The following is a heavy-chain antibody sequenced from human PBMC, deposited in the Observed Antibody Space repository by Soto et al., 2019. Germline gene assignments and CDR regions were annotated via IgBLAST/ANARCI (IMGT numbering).Heavy chain of an antibody. CDR3: ARDLGYYDSSGYFDY. D-gene: IGHD3-22*01. CDR1: GFTFSDYY. V-gene: IGHV3-11*01. CDR2: ISSSDTII. J-gene: IGHJ4*02. Sequence: GGSLRLSCAASGFTFSDYYMSWIRQAPGEGLEWVSYISSSDTIISYADSVKGRFTISRDNAKNSLYLQMNSLRAEDTAVYYCARDLGYYDSSGYFDYWGQGTLVTVSS.